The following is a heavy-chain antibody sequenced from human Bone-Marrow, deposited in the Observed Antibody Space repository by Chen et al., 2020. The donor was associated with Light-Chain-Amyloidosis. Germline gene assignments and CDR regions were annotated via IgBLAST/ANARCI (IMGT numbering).Heavy chain of an antibody. Sequence: QLQLQESGPRVVKPSETLSLTCAVSGGSISGTSYDWVWIRQPPGKGLEWIGTFYYTGITYYNPSFKSRVTISVDMSKNQFSLILSSVTAADTAVYHCAREVPAVKKNYMDVWGKGTTVIVSS. CDR1: GGSISGTSYD. J-gene: IGHJ6*03. V-gene: IGHV4-39*07. CDR3: AREVPAVKKNYMDV. D-gene: IGHD2-2*01. CDR2: FYYTGIT.